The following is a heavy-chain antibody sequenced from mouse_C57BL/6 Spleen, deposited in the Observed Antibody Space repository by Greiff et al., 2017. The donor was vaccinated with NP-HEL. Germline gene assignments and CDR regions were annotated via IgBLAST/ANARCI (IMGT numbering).Heavy chain of an antibody. CDR3: ARDYGSSLAWFAY. CDR2: INPNNGGT. V-gene: IGHV1-22*01. Sequence: VQLKESGPELVKPGASVKMSCKASGYTFTDYNMHWVKQSHGKSLEWIGYINPNNGGTSYNQKFKGKATLTVNKSSSTAYMELRSLTSEDSAVYYCARDYGSSLAWFAYWGHGTLVTVSA. CDR1: GYTFTDYN. D-gene: IGHD1-1*01. J-gene: IGHJ3*01.